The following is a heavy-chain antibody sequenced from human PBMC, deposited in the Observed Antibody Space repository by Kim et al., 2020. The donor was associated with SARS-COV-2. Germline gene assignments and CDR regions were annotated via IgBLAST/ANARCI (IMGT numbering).Heavy chain of an antibody. D-gene: IGHD4-17*01. Sequence: GGSLRLSCAASGFTFSSYGMSWVRQAPGKGLEWVADITHDGSEKYYVDSVKGRFTISRDNSKNTLYLQMNSLRAEDTAVYYCARAHRDYGDYAFFWYYY. V-gene: IGHV3-7*01. CDR2: ITHDGSEK. CDR3: ARAHRDYGDYAFFWYYY. CDR1: GFTFSSYG. J-gene: IGHJ6*01.